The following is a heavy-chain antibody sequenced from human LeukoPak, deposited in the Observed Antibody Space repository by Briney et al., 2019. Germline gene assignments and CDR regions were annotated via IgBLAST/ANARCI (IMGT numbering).Heavy chain of an antibody. D-gene: IGHD2-8*02. CDR2: ISVNGNDI. J-gene: IGHJ4*02. CDR1: GFPFSPYD. Sequence: PGRSLKLSCAASGFPFSPYDMNWNCNALGAGQELISSISVNGNDIYYADSLKGRFTTSRDNAKNSLYLQMSSLGAADTAAYYCVREKIERRADVLYGVTPFDSWGPGNLGTVSA. V-gene: IGHV3-48*03. CDR3: VREKIERRADVLYGVTPFDS.